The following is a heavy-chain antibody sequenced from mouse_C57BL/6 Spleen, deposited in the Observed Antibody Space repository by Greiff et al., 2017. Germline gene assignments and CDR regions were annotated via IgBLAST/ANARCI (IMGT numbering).Heavy chain of an antibody. V-gene: IGHV1-80*01. CDR1: GYAFSSYW. J-gene: IGHJ4*01. CDR2: IYPGDGDT. Sequence: VQRVESGAELVKPGASVKISCKASGYAFSSYWMNWVKQRPGKGLEWIGQIYPGDGDTNYNGKFKGKATLTADKSSSTAYMQLSSLTSEDSAVYFCASLPEEKAMDYWGQGTSVTVSS. D-gene: IGHD2-10*01. CDR3: ASLPEEKAMDY.